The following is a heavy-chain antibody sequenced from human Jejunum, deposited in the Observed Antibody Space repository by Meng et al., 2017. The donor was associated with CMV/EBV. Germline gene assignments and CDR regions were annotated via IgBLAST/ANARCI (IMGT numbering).Heavy chain of an antibody. V-gene: IGHV3-48*03. CDR1: TFSSYE. J-gene: IGHJ5*02. D-gene: IGHD6-19*01. CDR3: ARAGVQKQWLPKWFDP. CDR2: ITGSGNTV. Sequence: TFSSYEMNWVRQAPGKGLEWVSYITGSGNTVYYADSVRGRFTISRDNAKNSLYLQMNSLRAEDTATYYCARAGVQKQWLPKWFDPWGQGTLVTVSS.